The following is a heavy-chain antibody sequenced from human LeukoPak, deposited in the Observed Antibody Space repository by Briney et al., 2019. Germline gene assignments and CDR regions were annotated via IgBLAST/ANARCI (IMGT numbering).Heavy chain of an antibody. V-gene: IGHV3-74*01. Sequence: GGSLRLSCAASSFTFSKYWFHWVRQAPGKGLDWVSRIDTNGRTTDYADSVQGRFTISGDNAKNTLFLEMNSLRAEDTAVYYCARDLAGADDYWGQGTLVTVSS. J-gene: IGHJ4*02. CDR3: ARDLAGADDY. CDR2: IDTNGRTT. D-gene: IGHD6-13*01. CDR1: SFTFSKYW.